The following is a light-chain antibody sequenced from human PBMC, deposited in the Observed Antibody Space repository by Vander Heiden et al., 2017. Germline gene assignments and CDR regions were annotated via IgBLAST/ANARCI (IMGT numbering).Light chain of an antibody. Sequence: SYLTQTSSVSVSPGQTAIITCSVDKLGGKYVAWYRQKPGQFLVLVIDEDRKRPSGSSERTSGANSGNIATLTIGGKQQIDEDDYICQAWDSHVIFGGGTRLTVL. CDR3: QAWDSHVI. CDR2: EDR. V-gene: IGLV3-1*01. CDR1: KLGGKY. J-gene: IGLJ2*01.